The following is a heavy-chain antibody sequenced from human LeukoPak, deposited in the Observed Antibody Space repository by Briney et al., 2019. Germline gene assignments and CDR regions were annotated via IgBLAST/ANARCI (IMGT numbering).Heavy chain of an antibody. J-gene: IGHJ4*02. D-gene: IGHD1-7*01. CDR1: GYTFTDFG. V-gene: IGHV1-46*01. CDR2: INPSGGST. CDR3: ARDGRLTGITGTTMDY. Sequence: ASVKVSCKASGYTFTDFGISWVRQAPGQGLEWMGIINPSGGSTSYAQKFQGRVTMTRDTSTSTVYMELSSLRSEDTAVYYCARDGRLTGITGTTMDYWGQGTLVTVSS.